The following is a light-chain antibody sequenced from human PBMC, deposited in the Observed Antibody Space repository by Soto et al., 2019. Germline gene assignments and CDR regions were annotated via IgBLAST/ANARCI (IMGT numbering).Light chain of an antibody. CDR3: QQSYKIPHT. CDR2: AAS. J-gene: IGKJ2*01. CDR1: QNINTY. V-gene: IGKV1-39*01. Sequence: DIQMTQSPSSLSASVGDRVTITCRASQNINTYINWYQQSPGKAPKVLIYAASNLQSGVPSRFSGSGSGTDFSLTISSLQPEDFAIYYCQQSYKIPHTFGQGTKVDIK.